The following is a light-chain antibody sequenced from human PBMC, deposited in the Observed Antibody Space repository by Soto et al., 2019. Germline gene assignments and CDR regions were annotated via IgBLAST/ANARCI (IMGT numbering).Light chain of an antibody. V-gene: IGKV1-5*01. CDR2: DAS. J-gene: IGKJ1*01. Sequence: DTQMTQSPSTLSASVGDRVTITCRASQSITSSLAWYQQKPGKAPSLLISDASTLEDGVPSRFSGSGFGTDFTLTITSLQPADFATYYCQQYHTYSPAFGQGTKVDIK. CDR3: QQYHTYSPA. CDR1: QSITSS.